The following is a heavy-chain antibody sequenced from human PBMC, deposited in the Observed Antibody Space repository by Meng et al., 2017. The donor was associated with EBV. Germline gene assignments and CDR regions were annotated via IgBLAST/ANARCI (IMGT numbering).Heavy chain of an antibody. D-gene: IGHD4-11*01. CDR2: IYYTGST. J-gene: IGHJ5*02. Sequence: QVQLQESGPGLVXPXXXXXLTXTXSGGSVNNESYYWGWIRQPPGKGLEYIGYIYYTGSTNYNSSLKSRVTISLDKSKNQFSLKLTSLTAADTAIYYCARGDYTNYPRWFEPWGQGTLVTVSS. CDR1: GGSVNNESYY. V-gene: IGHV4-61*01. CDR3: ARGDYTNYPRWFEP.